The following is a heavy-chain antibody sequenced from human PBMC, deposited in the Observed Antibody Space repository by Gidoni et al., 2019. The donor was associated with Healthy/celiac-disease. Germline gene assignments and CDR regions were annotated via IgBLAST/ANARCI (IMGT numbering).Heavy chain of an antibody. J-gene: IGHJ3*02. CDR3: ASFSRPGGLLRETWADDAFDI. CDR1: GYSFTSYW. D-gene: IGHD2-15*01. Sequence: EVQLVQSGAEVKKPGESLRISCKGSGYSFTSYWISWGRQMPGKGLEWMGRIDPSDSYTNYSPSFQGHVTISADKSISTAYLQWSSLKASDTAMYYCASFSRPGGLLRETWADDAFDIWGQGTMVTVSS. CDR2: IDPSDSYT. V-gene: IGHV5-10-1*03.